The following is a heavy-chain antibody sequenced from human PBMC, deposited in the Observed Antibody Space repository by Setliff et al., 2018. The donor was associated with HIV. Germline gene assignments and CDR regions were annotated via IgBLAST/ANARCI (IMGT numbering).Heavy chain of an antibody. D-gene: IGHD5-12*01. CDR1: RTTFSGYG. CDR3: ARVMIGYSGYDAFDY. J-gene: IGHJ4*02. CDR2: IGGSTGST. Sequence: PGGSLRLSCRGFRTTFSGYGLNWVRQAPGKGLEWVSAIGGSTGSTYYADSVKGRFTISTDNSKNTLYLQMNSLRAEDTAVYYCARVMIGYSGYDAFDYWGQGTLVTVSS. V-gene: IGHV3-23*01.